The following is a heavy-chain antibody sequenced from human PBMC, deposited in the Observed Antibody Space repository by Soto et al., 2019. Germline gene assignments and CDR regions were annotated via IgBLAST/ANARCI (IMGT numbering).Heavy chain of an antibody. Sequence: EVQLVESGGGPAQFGGSLRLSCAASGFTFRNYWMHWVRQVPGKGLVWVSRITGDETSTGYADSGKGRFTIFRDNVKNTLYLQMNSLRVEDMAVYYCARGVSGYYGFDYWGQGTLVTVSS. J-gene: IGHJ4*02. V-gene: IGHV3-74*01. CDR1: GFTFRNYW. CDR2: ITGDETST. CDR3: ARGVSGYYGFDY. D-gene: IGHD5-12*01.